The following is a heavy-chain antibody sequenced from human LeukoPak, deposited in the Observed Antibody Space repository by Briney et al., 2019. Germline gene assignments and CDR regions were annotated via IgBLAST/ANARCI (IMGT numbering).Heavy chain of an antibody. CDR2: ISGSGGNT. CDR1: GFTFSSYA. D-gene: IGHD3-9*01. CDR3: ARGLIRYFASAY. V-gene: IGHV3-23*01. J-gene: IGHJ4*02. Sequence: GGSLRLSCAASGFTFSSYAMTWVRQAPGKGLEWVSSISGSGGNTYYADSVKGRFTIYRDNSKNTLYLQMNSLRAEDRAVYYCARGLIRYFASAYWGQGTLVTVSS.